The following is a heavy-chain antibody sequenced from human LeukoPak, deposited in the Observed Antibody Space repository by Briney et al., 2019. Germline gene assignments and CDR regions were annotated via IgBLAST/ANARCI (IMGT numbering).Heavy chain of an antibody. V-gene: IGHV3-23*01. D-gene: IGHD6-19*01. CDR1: GFTFDTYA. CDR3: ARAGSLVVAGTYY. Sequence: GGSLRLSCAASGFTFDTYALSWVRRAPGKGLEWVSAISGSGTNTYYADSVKGRFTISRDNAKNSLYLQMNSLRAKDTAMYYCARAGSLVVAGTYYWGQGTLVTVSS. CDR2: ISGSGTNT. J-gene: IGHJ4*02.